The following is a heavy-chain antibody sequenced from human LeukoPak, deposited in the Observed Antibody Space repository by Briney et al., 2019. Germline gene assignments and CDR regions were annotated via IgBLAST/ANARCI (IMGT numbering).Heavy chain of an antibody. CDR1: GGTFSSYA. D-gene: IGHD2-21*02. V-gene: IGHV1-69*04. CDR3: ARDLVVTDIRVRSPDNNYGMDV. CDR2: IIPILGIA. Sequence: GASVKVSCKASGGTFSSYAISCVRQAPGQGLEWMERIIPILGIANYAQKFQGRVTITADKSTRTAYMELSSLRSEDTAVYYCARDLVVTDIRVRSPDNNYGMDVWGQGTTVTVSS. J-gene: IGHJ6*02.